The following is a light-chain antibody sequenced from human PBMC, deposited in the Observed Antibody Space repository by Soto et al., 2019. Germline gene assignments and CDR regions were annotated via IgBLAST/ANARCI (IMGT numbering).Light chain of an antibody. CDR1: QDIRSE. CDR3: LQDYNYPMT. J-gene: IGKJ4*01. V-gene: IGKV1-6*01. Sequence: AIPITQSPSSLSAAVGDRVTITCRASQDIRSELGWYQQKPGKAPKVLIYTASTLQSGVPARFSGSGSGTEFTLAITSLQPEDFATYYCLQDYNYPMTFGGGTRVEIK. CDR2: TAS.